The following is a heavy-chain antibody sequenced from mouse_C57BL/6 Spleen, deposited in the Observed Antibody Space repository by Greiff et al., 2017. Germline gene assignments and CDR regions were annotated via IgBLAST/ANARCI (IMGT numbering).Heavy chain of an antibody. CDR1: GYTFTDYY. CDR3: ARDSDYDVGPYDRDY. D-gene: IGHD2-4*01. Sequence: VQLQQSGPVLVKPGASVKISCKASGYTFTDYYMNWVKQSHGKSLEWIGDINPNNGGTSYNQKFKGKATLTVDKSSSTAYMELRSLTSEDSAVYYCARDSDYDVGPYDRDYWGQGTSVTVSS. V-gene: IGHV1-26*01. CDR2: INPNNGGT. J-gene: IGHJ4*01.